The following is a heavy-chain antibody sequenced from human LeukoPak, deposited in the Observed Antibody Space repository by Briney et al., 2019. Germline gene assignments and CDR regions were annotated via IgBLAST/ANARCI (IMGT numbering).Heavy chain of an antibody. J-gene: IGHJ5*02. Sequence: PSETLSLTCTVSGGSISSYYWSWTRQPPGKGLEWIGYIYYSGSTNYNPSLKSRVTISVDTSKNQFSLQLNSVTPEDTAVYYCARDRHYDILTKEPNWFDPWGQGTLVTVSS. CDR3: ARDRHYDILTKEPNWFDP. CDR2: IYYSGST. D-gene: IGHD3-9*01. CDR1: GGSISSYY. V-gene: IGHV4-59*12.